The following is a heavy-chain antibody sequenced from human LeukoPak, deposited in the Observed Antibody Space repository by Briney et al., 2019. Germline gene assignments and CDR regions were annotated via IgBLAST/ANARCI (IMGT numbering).Heavy chain of an antibody. V-gene: IGHV3-21*01. J-gene: IGHJ6*03. Sequence: PGGSLRLSCAASEFTFSNSWMTWVRQAPGKGLEWVSSINSSSGYIYYADSVKGRFTISRDNAKNSLYLQMNSLRAKDTAVYYCARDATMVPLYYYYYMDVWGKGTTVTVSS. D-gene: IGHD3-10*01. CDR2: INSSSGYI. CDR3: ARDATMVPLYYYYYMDV. CDR1: EFTFSNSW.